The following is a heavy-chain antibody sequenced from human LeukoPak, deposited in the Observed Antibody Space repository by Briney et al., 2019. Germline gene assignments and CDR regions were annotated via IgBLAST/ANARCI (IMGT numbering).Heavy chain of an antibody. CDR2: ISYDGSKK. D-gene: IGHD6-19*01. Sequence: GGSLRLSCSASGFTFSSYGMHWVRQAPGKGLEWVAVISYDGSKKYYADSVKGRFTISRDNSKNTLYLQMISPRAEDTAVYSCAKDHYSSGWYSFDYWGQGTLVTVSS. CDR3: AKDHYSSGWYSFDY. CDR1: GFTFSSYG. J-gene: IGHJ4*02. V-gene: IGHV3-30*18.